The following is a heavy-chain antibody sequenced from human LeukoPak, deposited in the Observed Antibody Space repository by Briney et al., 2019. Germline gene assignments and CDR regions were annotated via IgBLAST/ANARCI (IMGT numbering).Heavy chain of an antibody. CDR1: GFTFSNAW. J-gene: IGHJ6*03. Sequence: GGSLRLSCAASGFTFSNAWMNWVRQAPGKGLEWVGRIESTTDGGTTDYAAPVKGRFTISREDSESTLFLQMNSLKIEDTAVYYCTTSSYSSGLHYYYYYYMDVWGKGTTVSVSS. V-gene: IGHV3-15*04. CDR2: IESTTDGGTT. CDR3: TTSSYSSGLHYYYYYYMDV. D-gene: IGHD6-19*01.